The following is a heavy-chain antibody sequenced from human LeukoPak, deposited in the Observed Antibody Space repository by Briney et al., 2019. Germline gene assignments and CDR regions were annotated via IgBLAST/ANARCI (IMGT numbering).Heavy chain of an antibody. V-gene: IGHV3-7*01. CDR2: IKEDGSEK. Sequence: GGSLRLSCAASGFTFSSYAMSWVRQAPGKGLEWVANIKEDGSEKYYVDAVKGRFTISRDNAKKSLYLQMNSLKAEDTAIYYCAREVGTPQAFDIWGQGTMVTVSS. J-gene: IGHJ3*02. CDR1: GFTFSSYA. D-gene: IGHD1-26*01. CDR3: AREVGTPQAFDI.